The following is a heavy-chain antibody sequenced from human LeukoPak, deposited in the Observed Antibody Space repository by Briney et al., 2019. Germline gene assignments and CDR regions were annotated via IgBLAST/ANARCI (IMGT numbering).Heavy chain of an antibody. CDR1: GYTFTGYY. D-gene: IGHD5-12*01. Sequence: ASVKVSCKASGYTFTGYYMHWVRQAPGQGLEWMGWINPNSGGTNYAQKFQGRVTMTRDTSISTAYMELSGLRSDDTAVYYCARGGGSGYDTDFHDYWGQGTLVTVSS. V-gene: IGHV1-2*02. CDR3: ARGGGSGYDTDFHDY. CDR2: INPNSGGT. J-gene: IGHJ4*02.